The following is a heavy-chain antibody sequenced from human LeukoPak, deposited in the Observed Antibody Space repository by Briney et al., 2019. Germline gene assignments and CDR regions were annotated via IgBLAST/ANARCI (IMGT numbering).Heavy chain of an antibody. D-gene: IGHD3-22*01. CDR1: GITLSSYA. CDR3: AKMARNYYDSSSPLDY. CDR2: ISESGAGT. J-gene: IGHJ4*02. Sequence: PGGSLRLSCAASGITLSSYAMNWVRQAPGKGLEWVSSISESGAGTYYADSVKGRSTISRDNSKNTLYLQMNSLRAEDTAVYYCAKMARNYYDSSSPLDYWGQGTLVTVSS. V-gene: IGHV3-23*01.